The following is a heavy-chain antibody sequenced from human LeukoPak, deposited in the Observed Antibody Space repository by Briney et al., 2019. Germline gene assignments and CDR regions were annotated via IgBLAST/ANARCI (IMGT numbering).Heavy chain of an antibody. J-gene: IGHJ4*02. CDR3: ASGESYYLDT. CDR2: IYSGGST. Sequence: GGSLRLPCAASQFYMNWVRQAPGKGLEWVSTIYSGGSTYYADSVKGRFIISRDNSKNTLYLQMNSLRAEDTAVYYCASGESYYLDTWGQGTLVTVSS. V-gene: IGHV3-66*01. D-gene: IGHD1-26*01. CDR1: QFY.